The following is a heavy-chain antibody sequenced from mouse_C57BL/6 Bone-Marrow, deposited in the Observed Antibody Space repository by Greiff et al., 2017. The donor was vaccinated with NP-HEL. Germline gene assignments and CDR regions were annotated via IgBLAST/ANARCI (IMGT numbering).Heavy chain of an antibody. CDR3: AHLPRGFAY. CDR1: GFTFSSYG. Sequence: DVKLVESGGDLVKPGGSLKLSCAASGFTFSSYGMSWVRQTPDKRLEWVATISSGGSYTYYPDSVKGRFTISRDNAKNTLYLQMSSLKSEDTAMYYCAHLPRGFAYWGQGTLVTVSA. D-gene: IGHD2-1*01. J-gene: IGHJ3*01. V-gene: IGHV5-6*02. CDR2: ISSGGSYT.